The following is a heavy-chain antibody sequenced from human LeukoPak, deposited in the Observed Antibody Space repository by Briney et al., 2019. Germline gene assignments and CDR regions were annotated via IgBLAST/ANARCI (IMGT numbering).Heavy chain of an antibody. Sequence: WASVKVSCKASGYTFTSYDINWVRQATGQGLEWMGWMNPNSGNTNYAQKLQGRVTMTTDTSTTTAYMELRSLRSDDTAVYYCARDYSSGWPNFDYWGQGTLVTVSS. CDR2: MNPNSGNT. CDR1: GYTFTSYD. J-gene: IGHJ4*02. V-gene: IGHV1-18*01. D-gene: IGHD6-19*01. CDR3: ARDYSSGWPNFDY.